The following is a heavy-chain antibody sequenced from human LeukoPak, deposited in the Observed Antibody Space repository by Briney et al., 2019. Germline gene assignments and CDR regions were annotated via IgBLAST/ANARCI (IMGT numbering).Heavy chain of an antibody. V-gene: IGHV4-31*03. J-gene: IGHJ4*02. CDR2: IYYSGST. CDR1: GGSISSGGYY. Sequence: SENLSLTGTVSGGSISSGGYYWSWIRQHPGKGLEWIGYIYYSGSTYYNPSLKSRVTISVDTSKNQFSLKLSSVTAADTAVYYCARVDYDILTGYYPLFDYWGQGTLVTVSS. CDR3: ARVDYDILTGYYPLFDY. D-gene: IGHD3-9*01.